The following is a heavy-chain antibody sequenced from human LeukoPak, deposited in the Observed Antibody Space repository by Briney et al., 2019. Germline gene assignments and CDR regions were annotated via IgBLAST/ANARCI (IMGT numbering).Heavy chain of an antibody. D-gene: IGHD5-24*01. CDR3: ARQSMGDGYNAGDFGY. CDR1: GYSFSIYR. Sequence: GESLKISCKGSGYSFSIYRIAWVRQMPGKGLEWMGIIHPSDSQTTYSPSFQGQVTISADKSISTAYLQWSSLKASDAAMYYYARQSMGDGYNAGDFGYWGQGTLVSVSS. CDR2: IHPSDSQT. V-gene: IGHV5-51*01. J-gene: IGHJ4*02.